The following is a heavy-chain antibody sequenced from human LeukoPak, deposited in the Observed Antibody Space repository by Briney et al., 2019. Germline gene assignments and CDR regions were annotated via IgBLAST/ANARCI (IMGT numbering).Heavy chain of an antibody. CDR3: AKASGRITMIVPAIY. J-gene: IGHJ4*02. CDR1: GFTFSSYG. CDR2: ISYDGSNK. D-gene: IGHD3-22*01. Sequence: PGGSLRLSCAASGFTFSSYGMHWVRQAPGKGLEWVAVISYDGSNKYYADSVKGRFTISRDNSKNTLYLQMNSLRAEDTAVYYCAKASGRITMIVPAIYWGQGTLVTVSS. V-gene: IGHV3-30*18.